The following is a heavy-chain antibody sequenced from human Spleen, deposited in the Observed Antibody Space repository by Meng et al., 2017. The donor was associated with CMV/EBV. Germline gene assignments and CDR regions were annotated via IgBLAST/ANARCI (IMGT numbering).Heavy chain of an antibody. Sequence: SLKISCVGSGFTLSSFAMHWVRQAPGKGLEWVTLTSYDGSYKKYAASVKGRFTISRDDFRNTLYLHMSSLRAEDTALYYCAKDTDGDASFADALDIWGQGTMVTVSS. J-gene: IGHJ3*02. V-gene: IGHV3-30*18. CDR1: GFTLSSFA. CDR2: TSYDGSYK. D-gene: IGHD4-17*01. CDR3: AKDTDGDASFADALDI.